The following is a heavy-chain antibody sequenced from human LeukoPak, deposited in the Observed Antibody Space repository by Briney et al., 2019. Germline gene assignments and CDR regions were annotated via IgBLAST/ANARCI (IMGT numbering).Heavy chain of an antibody. CDR1: GVSISSGGYS. CDR3: ARVILWFGELLGGWFDP. V-gene: IGHV4-30-2*01. CDR2: IYHSGST. D-gene: IGHD3-10*01. J-gene: IGHJ5*02. Sequence: NPSQTLSLTCAVSGVSISSGGYSWSWIRQPPGKGLEWIGYIYHSGSTYYTPSLKSRVTISVDRSKNRFSLKLSSVTAADTAVYYCARVILWFGELLGGWFDPWGQGTLVTVSS.